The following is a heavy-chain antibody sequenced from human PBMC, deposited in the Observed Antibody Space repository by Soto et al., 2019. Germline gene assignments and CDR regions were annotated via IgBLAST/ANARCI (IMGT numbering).Heavy chain of an antibody. J-gene: IGHJ4*02. D-gene: IGHD4-17*01. V-gene: IGHV4-59*01. Sequence: QVQLQESGPGLVKPSETLSLTCTVSGGSISNFYWSWIRQPPGKGPEYIGYIQVGGSTNYNPSLAGRVAMSVDTSKNQFSLRLTSVTAADTAVYYCARGFGVTTNPPGHWGQGTLVTVSS. CDR2: IQVGGST. CDR1: GGSISNFY. CDR3: ARGFGVTTNPPGH.